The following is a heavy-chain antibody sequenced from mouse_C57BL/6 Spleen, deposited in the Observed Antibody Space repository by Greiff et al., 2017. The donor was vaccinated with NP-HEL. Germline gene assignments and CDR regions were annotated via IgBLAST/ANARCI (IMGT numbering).Heavy chain of an antibody. CDR1: GFTFSSYA. CDR3: ARDRANWDVALLFDY. Sequence: EVQGVESGGGLVKPGGSLKLSCAASGFTFSSYAMSWVRQTPEKRLEWVATISDGGSYTYYPDNVKGRFTLSRDNDKNNLYLQMSHLKSEDTAMYYCARDRANWDVALLFDYWGQGTTLTVSS. J-gene: IGHJ2*01. D-gene: IGHD4-1*01. V-gene: IGHV5-4*01. CDR2: ISDGGSYT.